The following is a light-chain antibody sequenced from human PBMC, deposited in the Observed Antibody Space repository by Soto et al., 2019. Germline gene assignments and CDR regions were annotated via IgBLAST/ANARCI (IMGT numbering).Light chain of an antibody. V-gene: IGKV3-20*01. CDR1: QSVSNSY. J-gene: IGKJ1*01. CDR2: GAS. CDR3: QQYGSSTRT. Sequence: EIVLTQSPGTLSLSPGERATLSCRASQSVSNSYLAWYQQKLGQAPRLLIYGASTRAPGIPDRFSGSGSGTDFTLTISRLEPEDFALYYWQQYGSSTRTFGQGSKVEIK.